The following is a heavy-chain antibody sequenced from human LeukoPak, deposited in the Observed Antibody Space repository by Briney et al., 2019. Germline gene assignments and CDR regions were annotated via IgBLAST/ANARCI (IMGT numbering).Heavy chain of an antibody. D-gene: IGHD4-17*01. Sequence: SETLSLTCTVSGGSISSYYWSWIRQPAGKGLEWIGRIYTSGSTNYNPSLKSRVTMSVDTSKNQFSLKLSSVTAADTAVYYCARDRDYGDPAGVAFDIWGQGTMVTVSS. V-gene: IGHV4-4*07. CDR1: GGSISSYY. CDR3: ARDRDYGDPAGVAFDI. J-gene: IGHJ3*02. CDR2: IYTSGST.